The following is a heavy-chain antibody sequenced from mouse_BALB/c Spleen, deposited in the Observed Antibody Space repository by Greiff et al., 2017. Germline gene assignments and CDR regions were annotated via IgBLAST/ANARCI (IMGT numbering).Heavy chain of an antibody. J-gene: IGHJ3*01. V-gene: IGHV5-12-2*01. CDR1: GFTFSSYT. CDR2: ISNGGGST. Sequence: EVHLLESGGGLVQPGGSLKLSCAASGFTFSSYTMSWVRQTPEKRLEWVAYISNGGGSTYYPDTVKGRFTISRDNAKNTLYLQMSSLKSEDTAMYYCARPPYGYDGFAYWGQGTLVTVSA. D-gene: IGHD2-2*01. CDR3: ARPPYGYDGFAY.